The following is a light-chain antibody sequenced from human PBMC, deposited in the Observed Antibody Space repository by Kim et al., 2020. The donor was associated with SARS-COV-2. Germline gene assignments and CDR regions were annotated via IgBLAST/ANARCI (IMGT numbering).Light chain of an antibody. CDR2: SNN. CDR1: SSNIGSNT. J-gene: IGLJ3*02. Sequence: GLRGTISCSGSSSNIGSNTVNWYHQLQGTAPKLLIYSNNQRPSGVPDRYSGSKSGTSASLAISGLQSEDEADYYCAAWDDSLNGWVFGGGTQLTV. CDR3: AAWDDSLNGWV. V-gene: IGLV1-44*01.